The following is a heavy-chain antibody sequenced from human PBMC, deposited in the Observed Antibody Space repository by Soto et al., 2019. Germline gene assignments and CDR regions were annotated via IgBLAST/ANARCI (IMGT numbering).Heavy chain of an antibody. J-gene: IGHJ4*02. V-gene: IGHV3-23*01. CDR3: AKTQQQLVRVSLSNKAFDY. Sequence: PGGSLRLSCAASGFTFSSYAMSWVRQAPGKGLEWVSAISGSGGSTYYADSVKGRFTISRDNSKNTLYLQMNSLRAEDTAVYYCAKTQQQLVRVSLSNKAFDYWGQGTLVTVSS. D-gene: IGHD6-13*01. CDR2: ISGSGGST. CDR1: GFTFSSYA.